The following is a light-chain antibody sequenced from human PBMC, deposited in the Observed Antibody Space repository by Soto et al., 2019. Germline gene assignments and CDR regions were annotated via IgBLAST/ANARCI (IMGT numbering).Light chain of an antibody. V-gene: IGKV3-20*01. J-gene: IGKJ1*01. CDR2: GAS. Sequence: EIVLTQSPGTLSLSPGERATLSCRARQSVSNYLAWYQQKPGQAPRLLIYGASSRATGIPDRFSGSGSGTEFTLTISRLEPEDFALYYCQQYGWSPQRFGQGPKVDI. CDR3: QQYGWSPQR. CDR1: QSVSNY.